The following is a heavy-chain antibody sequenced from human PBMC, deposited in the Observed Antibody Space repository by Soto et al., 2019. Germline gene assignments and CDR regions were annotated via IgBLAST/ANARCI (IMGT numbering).Heavy chain of an antibody. V-gene: IGHV3-33*01. CDR2: IWYDGSNK. Sequence: VGSLRLSCAASGFTFSSYGMHWVRQAPGKGLEWVAVIWYDGSNKYYADSVKGRFTISRDNSKNTLYLQMNSLRAEDTAVYYCARDDPRGGYSFKYGMDVWGQGTTVTVSS. D-gene: IGHD5-18*01. J-gene: IGHJ6*02. CDR3: ARDDPRGGYSFKYGMDV. CDR1: GFTFSSYG.